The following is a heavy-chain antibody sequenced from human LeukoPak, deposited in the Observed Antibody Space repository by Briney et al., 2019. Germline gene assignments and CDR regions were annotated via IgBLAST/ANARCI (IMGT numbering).Heavy chain of an antibody. CDR3: ARKTVFGSVFPLSPSDY. CDR1: GYTFTGYY. J-gene: IGHJ4*02. CDR2: ISAYNGNT. V-gene: IGHV1-18*04. D-gene: IGHD3-3*01. Sequence: ASVKVSCKASGYTFTGYYMHWVRQAPGQGLEWMGWISAYNGNTNYAQKLQGRVTMTTDTSTSTAYMELRSLRSDDTAVYYCARKTVFGSVFPLSPSDYGGRGPLATVPS.